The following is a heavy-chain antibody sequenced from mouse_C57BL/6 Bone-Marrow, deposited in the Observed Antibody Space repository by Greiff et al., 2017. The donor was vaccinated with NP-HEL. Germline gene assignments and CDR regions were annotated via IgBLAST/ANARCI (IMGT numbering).Heavy chain of an antibody. CDR3: TRKAWFAY. J-gene: IGHJ3*01. CDR2: IDPENGDT. Sequence: EVQLQQSGAELVRPGASVKLSCTASGFNIKDDYMHWVKQRPEQGLEWIGWIDPENGDTEYASKFQGKATITADTSSNTAYLQLSSLPSEDTAVYYCTRKAWFAYWGQGTLVTVSA. V-gene: IGHV14-4*01. CDR1: GFNIKDDY.